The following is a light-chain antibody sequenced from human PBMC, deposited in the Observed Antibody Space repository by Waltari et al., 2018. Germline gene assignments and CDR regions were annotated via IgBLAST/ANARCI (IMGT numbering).Light chain of an antibody. CDR1: IFNIGSTY. CDR3: AAWDDSLSGCVV. J-gene: IGLJ2*01. Sequence: SVLPQPPSASATPGPRVTISCSGTIFNIGSTYVSWYQQRPGTAPKRLIYRNNQRPSGVPDLFFGSKSGTSASLVISGLRTEDEGYYYCAAWDDSLSGCVVFGGGTKVTVL. CDR2: RNN. V-gene: IGLV1-47*01.